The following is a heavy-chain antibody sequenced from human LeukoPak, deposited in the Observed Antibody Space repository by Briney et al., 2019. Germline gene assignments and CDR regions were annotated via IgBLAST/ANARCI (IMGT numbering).Heavy chain of an antibody. D-gene: IGHD6-13*01. Sequence: GGSLRLSSAASGFTFSSYWMHWVRRAPGKGLVWVSRINSDGSSTSYADSVKGRFTISRDNAKNTLYLQMNSLRAEDTAVYYWARGVGSSCQGDYWGQGTLVTVSS. CDR3: ARGVGSSCQGDY. CDR1: GFTFSSYW. V-gene: IGHV3-74*01. J-gene: IGHJ4*02. CDR2: INSDGSST.